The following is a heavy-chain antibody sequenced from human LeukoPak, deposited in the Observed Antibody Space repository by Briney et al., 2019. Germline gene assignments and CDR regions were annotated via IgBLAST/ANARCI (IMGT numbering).Heavy chain of an antibody. CDR1: GFTFSRNA. V-gene: IGHV3-23*01. CDR2: ISGSVSGT. CDR3: AKGVYGGNSIRVYYYYYYMDV. D-gene: IGHD4-23*01. Sequence: GGSLRLSCAASGFTFSRNAMSWVRQAPGKGLEWVSSISGSVSGTYYADSVKGPFTISRDNSKNTLYLQMDSLRAEDTAVYYCAKGVYGGNSIRVYYYYYYMDVWAKGPRSPSP. J-gene: IGHJ6*03.